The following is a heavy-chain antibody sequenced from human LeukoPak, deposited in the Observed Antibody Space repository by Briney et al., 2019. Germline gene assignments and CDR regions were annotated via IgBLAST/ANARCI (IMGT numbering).Heavy chain of an antibody. V-gene: IGHV3-21*01. D-gene: IGHD3-22*01. Sequence: GGSLRLSCAASGFTFSSYSMNWVRQAPGKGLEWVSSISSSSSYIYYADSVKGRFTISRDNAKNSLYLQMNSLRAEDTAVYYCASWAATYYYGSSGIPPDYWGQGTLVTVSS. CDR3: ASWAATYYYGSSGIPPDY. J-gene: IGHJ4*02. CDR2: ISSSSSYI. CDR1: GFTFSSYS.